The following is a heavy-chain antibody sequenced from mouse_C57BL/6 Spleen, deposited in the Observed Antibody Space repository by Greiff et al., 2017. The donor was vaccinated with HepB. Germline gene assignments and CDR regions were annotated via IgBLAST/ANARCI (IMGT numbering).Heavy chain of an antibody. CDR1: GYTFTSYW. V-gene: IGHV1-53*01. J-gene: IGHJ4*01. CDR2: INPSNGGT. D-gene: IGHD2-3*01. CDR3: AYYDGYHGDYAMDY. Sequence: QVHVKQPGTELVKPGASVKLSCKASGYTFTSYWMHWVKQRPGQGLEWIGNINPSNGGTNYNEKFKSKATLTVDKSSSTAYMQLSSLTSEDSAVYYCAYYDGYHGDYAMDYWGQGTSVTVSS.